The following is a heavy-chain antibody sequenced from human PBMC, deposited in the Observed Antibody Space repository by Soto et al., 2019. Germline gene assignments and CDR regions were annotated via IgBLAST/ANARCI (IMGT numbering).Heavy chain of an antibody. D-gene: IGHD3-22*01. CDR3: ARDSTSSADFDC. CDR1: GDSVSNYIAT. Sequence: PSQTLSLTCAISGDSVSNYIATWNWIRQSPSRGLEWLGRTYYRSNWYNDYAPFVKSRISINPDTAKNQFSLQLNSVTPEDTAVYYCARDSTSSADFDCWGQGTLVTVS. CDR2: TYYRSNWYN. J-gene: IGHJ4*02. V-gene: IGHV6-1*01.